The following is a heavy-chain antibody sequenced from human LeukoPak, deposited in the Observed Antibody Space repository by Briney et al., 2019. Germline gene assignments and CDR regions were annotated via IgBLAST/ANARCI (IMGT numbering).Heavy chain of an antibody. CDR3: ARLVVAAAPPGYWFDH. CDR1: GGSFSGYY. Sequence: SETLSLTCAVYGGSFSGYYWSWIRQPPGKGLEGMREINHSGSTNYNPSLKSRVTISVDTTKNQFSLKLSSMTAADTAVYYCARLVVAAAPPGYWFDHWGQGTLVTVSS. CDR2: INHSGST. D-gene: IGHD2-2*01. J-gene: IGHJ5*02. V-gene: IGHV4-34*01.